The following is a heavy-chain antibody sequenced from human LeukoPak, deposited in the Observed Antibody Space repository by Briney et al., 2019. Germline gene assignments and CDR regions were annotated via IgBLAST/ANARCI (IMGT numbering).Heavy chain of an antibody. D-gene: IGHD3-3*01. Sequence: PSETLSLTCAVSTYSISSDYYWGWIRQSPGKGLEWIGSIYHSGTTYYNPSLKSRVAISVDTSKNEFSLKLSSVTAADSAVYYCARGSGWSGCSGVWGKGTTVTVSS. CDR1: TYSISSDYY. J-gene: IGHJ6*04. CDR2: IYHSGTT. V-gene: IGHV4-38-2*01. CDR3: ARGSGWSGCSGV.